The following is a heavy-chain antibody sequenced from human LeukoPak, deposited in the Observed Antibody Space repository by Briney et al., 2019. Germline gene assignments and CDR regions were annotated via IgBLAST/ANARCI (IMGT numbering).Heavy chain of an antibody. CDR1: GGSISSYY. D-gene: IGHD3-16*01. CDR3: AGDYKTLAY. CDR2: IYHSGST. Sequence: PSETLSLTCTVSGGSISSYYWSWIRQPPGKGLEWIGYIYHSGSTEYNPSLKSRVTISLDTSKNQFSLKLRSVTPADTAVYYCAGDYKTLAYWGQGTLVTVSS. V-gene: IGHV4-59*01. J-gene: IGHJ4*02.